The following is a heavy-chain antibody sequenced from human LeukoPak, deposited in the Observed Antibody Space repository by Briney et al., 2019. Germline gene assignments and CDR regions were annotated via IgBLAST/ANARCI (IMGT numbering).Heavy chain of an antibody. CDR3: ARDLVYYDSSGE. CDR2: ISAYNGNT. Sequence: GASVKVSCKASGYTFTSYAMHWVRQAPGQGLEWMGWISAYNGNTNYAQKLQGRVTMTTDTSTSTAYMELRSLRSDDTAVYYCARDLVYYDSSGEWGQGTLVTVSS. CDR1: GYTFTSYA. J-gene: IGHJ4*02. D-gene: IGHD3-22*01. V-gene: IGHV1-18*01.